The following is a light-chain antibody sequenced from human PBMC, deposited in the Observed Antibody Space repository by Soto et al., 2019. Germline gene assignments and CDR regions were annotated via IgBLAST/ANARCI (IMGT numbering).Light chain of an antibody. Sequence: EIVMTQSPVTLSVSPGEGVTLSCRASQSVYSNLAWYQQKPGQAPRLLIYDASARAPDIPARFSGSGSGTDFTLTVSRLQSEDCAVYYGQQYTNCPHTFGGGTRVEIK. CDR3: QQYTNCPHT. V-gene: IGKV3-15*01. J-gene: IGKJ4*01. CDR1: QSVYSN. CDR2: DAS.